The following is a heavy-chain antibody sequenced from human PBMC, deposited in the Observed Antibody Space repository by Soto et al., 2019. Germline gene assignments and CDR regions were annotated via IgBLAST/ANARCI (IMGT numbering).Heavy chain of an antibody. Sequence: SETLSLTCAVSGGSISSGGYSWSWLRQPPGKGLEWIGYIFHSGSTYYNPSLKSRVTISVDGSKNHFSLELSSVTAADTAVYYCARLNFIVGATFDYWGQGTLVTVSS. D-gene: IGHD1-26*01. CDR2: IFHSGST. V-gene: IGHV4-30-2*01. CDR1: GGSISSGGYS. J-gene: IGHJ4*02. CDR3: ARLNFIVGATFDY.